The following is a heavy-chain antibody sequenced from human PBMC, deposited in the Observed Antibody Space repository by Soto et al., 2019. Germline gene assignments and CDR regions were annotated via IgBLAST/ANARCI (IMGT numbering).Heavy chain of an antibody. CDR1: GYTFTGYY. V-gene: IGHV1-2*04. Sequence: ASVKVYCKASGYTFTGYYMHWVRQAPGQGLEWMGWINPNSGGTNYAQKFQGWVTMTRDTSISTAYMELSRLRSDDTAVYYCARDWGNCSSTSCYRRAYYGMDVWGQGPTVTVSS. CDR3: ARDWGNCSSTSCYRRAYYGMDV. J-gene: IGHJ6*02. D-gene: IGHD2-2*01. CDR2: INPNSGGT.